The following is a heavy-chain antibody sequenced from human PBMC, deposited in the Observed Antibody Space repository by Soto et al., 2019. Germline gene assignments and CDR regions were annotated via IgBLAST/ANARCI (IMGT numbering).Heavy chain of an antibody. J-gene: IGHJ4*02. CDR3: ARDGRGGSYALDY. D-gene: IGHD1-26*01. CDR1: GFTFSSYG. V-gene: IGHV3-33*01. CDR2: IWYDGSNK. Sequence: QVQLVESGGGVVQPGRSLRLSCAASGFTFSSYGMHWVRQAPGKGLEWVAVIWYDGSNKYYADSVKGRFTISRDNSKNTLYLQMNSLRAEDTAVYYCARDGRGGSYALDYWSQGTLVTVSS.